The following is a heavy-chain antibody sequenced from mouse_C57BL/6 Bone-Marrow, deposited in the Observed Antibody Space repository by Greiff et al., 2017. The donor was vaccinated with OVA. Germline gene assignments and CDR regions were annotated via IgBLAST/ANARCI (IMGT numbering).Heavy chain of an antibody. CDR2: IRNKANGYTT. V-gene: IGHV7-3*01. Sequence: EVKLQESGGGLVQPGGSLSLSCAASGFTFTDYYMSWVRQPPGKALEWLGFIRNKANGYTTEYSASVKGRFTISRDNSQSILYLQMNALRAEDSATYYCARYKVRGYYAMDYWGQGTSVTVSS. CDR3: ARYKVRGYYAMDY. J-gene: IGHJ4*01. CDR1: GFTFTDYY.